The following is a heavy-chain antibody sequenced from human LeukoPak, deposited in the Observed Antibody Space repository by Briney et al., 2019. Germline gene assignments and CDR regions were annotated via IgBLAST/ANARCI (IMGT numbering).Heavy chain of an antibody. D-gene: IGHD3-3*01. CDR1: GYTFSSYS. Sequence: GGSLRLSCAASGYTFSSYSMNWVRQAPGQGLEWVANIKQDGSEKYYVDSVKGRFTISRDNAKNTLYLQMNSLRAEDTAVYYCARVPADFYYYYYYMDVWGKGTTVTISS. V-gene: IGHV3-7*01. CDR3: ARVPADFYYYYYYMDV. CDR2: IKQDGSEK. J-gene: IGHJ6*03.